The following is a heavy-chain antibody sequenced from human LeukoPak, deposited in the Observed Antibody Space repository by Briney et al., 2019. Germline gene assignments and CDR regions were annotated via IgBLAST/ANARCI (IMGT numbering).Heavy chain of an antibody. CDR3: ASRADCSSTSCYTGDAFDI. Sequence: SETLSLTCTVSGGSISSSSYYWGWIRQPPGKGLEWIGSIYCSGSTYYNPSLKSRVTISVDTSKNQFSLKLSSVTAADTAVYYCASRADCSSTSCYTGDAFDIWGQGTMVTVPS. CDR2: IYCSGST. CDR1: GGSISSSSYY. J-gene: IGHJ3*02. V-gene: IGHV4-39*01. D-gene: IGHD2-2*02.